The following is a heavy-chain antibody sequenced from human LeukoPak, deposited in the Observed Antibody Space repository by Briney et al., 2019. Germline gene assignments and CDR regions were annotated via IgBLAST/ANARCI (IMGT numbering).Heavy chain of an antibody. CDR3: AKAGIGADGAGFLCEY. Sequence: GGSLRLSCAASGSTFSGFAMSWVRQAPGKGLEWVSTASYYVGKQYHADSVRGRFTVSRDNSRNTVSLQMSSLRVEDTGIYYCAKAGIGADGAGFLCEYWGQGTLVTVSS. D-gene: IGHD1-1*01. CDR1: GSTFSGFA. J-gene: IGHJ4*02. CDR2: ASYYVGKQ. V-gene: IGHV3-23*01.